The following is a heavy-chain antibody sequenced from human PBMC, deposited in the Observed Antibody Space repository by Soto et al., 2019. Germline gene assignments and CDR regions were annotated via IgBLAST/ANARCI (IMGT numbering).Heavy chain of an antibody. D-gene: IGHD2-15*01. CDR2: IREDGSEK. Sequence: EVQLEESGGGLVQPGGSLRLSCAGSGFTFSRYWMSWVRQAPGTGLEWVANIREDGSEKYCVDSVKGRFTIARDNAKNALYLQMNSLRAEDPAVYYCARGRRYCSGGSCSAPYFDYWGQGTLVTVSS. CDR3: ARGRRYCSGGSCSAPYFDY. J-gene: IGHJ4*02. CDR1: GFTFSRYW. V-gene: IGHV3-7*01.